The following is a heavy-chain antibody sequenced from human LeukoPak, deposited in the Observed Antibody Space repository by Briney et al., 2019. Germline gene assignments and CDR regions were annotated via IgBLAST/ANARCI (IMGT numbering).Heavy chain of an antibody. CDR2: ISADDKA. CDR1: GFTFTTYA. D-gene: IGHD6-19*01. V-gene: IGHV3-23*01. Sequence: PGGSLRLSCAASGFTFTTYAINWVRQAPGKGLECVSGISADDKAYYADSVKGRFTISRDNSKNTVSLQMSSLRAEDTALYYCAKDLALAGTGGGFDVWGQGTRVAVSS. J-gene: IGHJ3*01. CDR3: AKDLALAGTGGGFDV.